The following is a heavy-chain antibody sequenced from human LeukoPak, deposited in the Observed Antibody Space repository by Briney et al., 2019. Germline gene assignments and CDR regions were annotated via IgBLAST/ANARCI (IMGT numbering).Heavy chain of an antibody. CDR3: ARYCSSTSCYSLGY. V-gene: IGHV1-2*02. CDR1: GYTFTGYY. D-gene: IGHD2-2*01. CDR2: INPNSGGT. Sequence: EASVKVSCKASGYTFTGYYMHWVRQAPGQGLEWMGWINPNSGGTNYAQKFQGRVTMTRDTSISTAYMELSRLRSDDTAVYYCARYCSSTSCYSLGYWGQGTLVTVSS. J-gene: IGHJ4*02.